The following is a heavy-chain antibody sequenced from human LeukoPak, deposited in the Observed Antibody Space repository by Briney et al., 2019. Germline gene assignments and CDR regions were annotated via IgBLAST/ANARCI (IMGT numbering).Heavy chain of an antibody. V-gene: IGHV4-39*01. CDR2: IYYSGST. CDR3: ARLFRNYYYMDV. CDR1: GGSISSSSYY. J-gene: IGHJ6*03. Sequence: SETLSLTCTVSGGSISSSSYYWGWIRQPPGKGLEWIGSIYYSGSTYYNPSLKSRVTISVDTSKNQFSLKLTSVTAADTAVYYCARLFRNYYYMDVWGKGTTVTVSS.